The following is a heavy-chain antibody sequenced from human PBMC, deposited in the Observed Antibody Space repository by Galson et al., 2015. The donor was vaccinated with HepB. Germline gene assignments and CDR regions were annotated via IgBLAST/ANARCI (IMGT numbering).Heavy chain of an antibody. Sequence: SLRLSCAASGFTFSSYAMHWVRQAPGKGLEYVSAISSNGGSTYYADSVKGRFTISRDNSKNTLYLQMNSLRAEDMAVYYCTRVGCYCSSTSCYSGYFDYWGQGTLVTVSS. CDR1: GFTFSSYA. V-gene: IGHV3-64*02. J-gene: IGHJ4*02. D-gene: IGHD2-2*02. CDR2: ISSNGGST. CDR3: TRVGCYCSSTSCYSGYFDY.